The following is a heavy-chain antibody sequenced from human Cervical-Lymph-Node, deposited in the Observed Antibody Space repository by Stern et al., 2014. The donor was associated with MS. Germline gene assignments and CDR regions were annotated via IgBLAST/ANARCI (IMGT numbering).Heavy chain of an antibody. CDR1: GVTFDDYA. J-gene: IGHJ5*02. CDR3: AKSWSGYYVNFFDP. V-gene: IGHV3-9*01. D-gene: IGHD3-3*01. CDR2: ISWNSGRI. Sequence: QLVESGGGLVQPGGSLGLSCAGAGVTFDDYALHWVRQAPGKGLEWVSSISWNSGRIGYADSVKGRFTISRDNARNSLHLQMNSLRPEDTALYYCAKSWSGYYVNFFDPWGQGTLVTVSS.